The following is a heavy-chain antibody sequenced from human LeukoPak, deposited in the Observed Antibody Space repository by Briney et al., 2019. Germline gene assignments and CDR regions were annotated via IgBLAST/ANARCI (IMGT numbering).Heavy chain of an antibody. CDR3: ARARAPATRISSFDI. CDR1: GFTFSSYA. J-gene: IGHJ3*02. V-gene: IGHV3-30*04. CDR2: ISFDGTDA. D-gene: IGHD2/OR15-2a*01. Sequence: GSLRLSCAASGFTFSSYAIHWVRQAPGKGPEWVAVISFDGTDAFYADSVKGRFTISRDNSKNTLYLQMNSLRADDTAVYYCARARAPATRISSFDIWGQGTMVTVSS.